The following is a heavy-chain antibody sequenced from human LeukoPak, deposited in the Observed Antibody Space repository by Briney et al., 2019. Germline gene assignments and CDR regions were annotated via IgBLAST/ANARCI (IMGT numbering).Heavy chain of an antibody. J-gene: IGHJ4*02. CDR2: INWNGGST. V-gene: IGHV3-20*01. CDR3: ARGSNWNYYYFDY. CDR1: GFTFDNYG. Sequence: GGSLRLSCAASGFTFDNYGMSWVRQAPGKGLEWVSGINWNGGSTGYADSVKGRFTISRDNAKNSLYLQMNSLRAEDTALYHCARGSNWNYYYFDYWGQGTLVTVSS. D-gene: IGHD1-7*01.